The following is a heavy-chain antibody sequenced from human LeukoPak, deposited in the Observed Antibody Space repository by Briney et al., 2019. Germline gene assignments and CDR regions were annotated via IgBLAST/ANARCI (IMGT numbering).Heavy chain of an antibody. J-gene: IGHJ5*02. CDR1: GGSISSYY. CDR2: IYYDGST. D-gene: IGHD3-10*01. CDR3: AGHLGSGILYNWFDP. Sequence: SETLSLTCTVSGGSISSYYWSWIRQPPGKGLEWIGYIYYDGSTNYNPSLESRVTISVDTSKNQFSLKLSSVTAADTAVYYWAGHLGSGILYNWFDPGGQGTLVTVSS. V-gene: IGHV4-59*08.